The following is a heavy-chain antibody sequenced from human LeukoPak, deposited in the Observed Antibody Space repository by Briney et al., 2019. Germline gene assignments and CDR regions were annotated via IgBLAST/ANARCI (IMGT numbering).Heavy chain of an antibody. V-gene: IGHV3-30*18. Sequence: PGRSLRLSCAASGFSFNTYGMHWVRQAPGKGLEWVAFIFYDASNIYYADSVKGRLTISRDNSKKTLSLQMNSLRAEDTAVYYCAKSHGSRGGYYYMDVWGQGTTVIVSS. J-gene: IGHJ6*03. CDR1: GFSFNTYG. CDR3: AKSHGSRGGYYYMDV. CDR2: IFYDASNI. D-gene: IGHD3-10*01.